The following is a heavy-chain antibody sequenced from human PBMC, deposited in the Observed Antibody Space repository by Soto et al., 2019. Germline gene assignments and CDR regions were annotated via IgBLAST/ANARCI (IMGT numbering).Heavy chain of an antibody. CDR1: GGSISSYY. J-gene: IGHJ3*02. Sequence: SETLSLTCTVSGGSISSYYWGWIRQPPGKGLEWIGYIYNSENTNYNPSLKSRVTISVDTSKNQFSLKLSSVTAADTAVYYCGFGRFPSPVFDIWGQGTMVTVSS. D-gene: IGHD3-10*01. CDR3: GFGRFPSPVFDI. V-gene: IGHV4-59*08. CDR2: IYNSENT.